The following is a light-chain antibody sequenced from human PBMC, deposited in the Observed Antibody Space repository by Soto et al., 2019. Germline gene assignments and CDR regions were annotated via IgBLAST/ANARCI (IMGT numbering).Light chain of an antibody. CDR1: HNIERW. CDR3: QQFAISTT. J-gene: IGKJ1*01. V-gene: IGKV1-5*01. CDR2: DAS. Sequence: IQMTHSPSTVSASVGDRVTITCRASHNIERWMAWYQQKPGKAPSLLIFDASTLHSGVPSRFSGSGSGTDFTLTISSLQPDDFATYYCQQFAISTTFGQGTKVDI.